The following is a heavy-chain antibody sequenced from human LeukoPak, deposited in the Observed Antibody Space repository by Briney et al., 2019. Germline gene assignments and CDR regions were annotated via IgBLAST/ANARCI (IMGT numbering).Heavy chain of an antibody. D-gene: IGHD5-24*01. Sequence: SETLSLTCTVSGGSISSYYWSWIRQPAGKGLEWIGEIYHSGSTNYNPSLKSRVTISVDKSKNQFSLKLSSVTAADTAVYYCARGKEMATTLDYWGQGTLVTVSS. V-gene: IGHV4-59*08. CDR2: IYHSGST. J-gene: IGHJ4*02. CDR3: ARGKEMATTLDY. CDR1: GGSISSYY.